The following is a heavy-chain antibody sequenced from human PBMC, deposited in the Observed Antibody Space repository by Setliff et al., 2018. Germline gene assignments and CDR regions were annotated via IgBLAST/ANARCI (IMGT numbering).Heavy chain of an antibody. CDR2: ISAANGYI. CDR1: GFTFSSYR. D-gene: IGHD3-16*01. Sequence: PGGSLRLSCAASGFTFSSYRMHWVRQAPGKGLEWVSSISAANGYIYYADSVKGRFTISRDNAKSSLYLQMNSLRAEDTAVYYCARDQGSYGYRAFDSWGQGALVTVSS. V-gene: IGHV3-21*01. J-gene: IGHJ4*02. CDR3: ARDQGSYGYRAFDS.